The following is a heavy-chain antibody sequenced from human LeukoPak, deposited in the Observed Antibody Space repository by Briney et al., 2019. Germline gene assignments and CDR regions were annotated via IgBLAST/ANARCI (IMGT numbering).Heavy chain of an antibody. CDR2: IEQDGSEK. D-gene: IGHD3-3*01. CDR1: GFTFSSYW. CDR3: ARGGYDFWSGYYADY. J-gene: IGHJ4*02. V-gene: IGHV3-7*01. Sequence: GGSLRLSCAASGFTFSSYWMSWVRQAPGKGLEWVANIEQDGSEKYYVDSVKGRFTISRDNAKNSLYLQMNSLRAEDTAVYYCARGGYDFWSGYYADYWGQGTLVTVSS.